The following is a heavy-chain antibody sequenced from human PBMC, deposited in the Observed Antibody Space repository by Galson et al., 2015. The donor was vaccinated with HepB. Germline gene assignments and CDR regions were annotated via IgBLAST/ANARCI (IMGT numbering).Heavy chain of an antibody. CDR2: INPNSGGT. J-gene: IGHJ2*01. CDR1: GYTFTGYY. D-gene: IGHD3-10*01. V-gene: IGHV1-2*02. Sequence: SVKVSCKASGYTFTGYYMHWVRQAPGQGLEWMGWINPNSGGTNYAQKFQGRVTMTRDTSISTAYMELSRLRSDDTAVYYCARGVVRGVIRWYFDLWGRGTLVTVSS. CDR3: ARGVVRGVIRWYFDL.